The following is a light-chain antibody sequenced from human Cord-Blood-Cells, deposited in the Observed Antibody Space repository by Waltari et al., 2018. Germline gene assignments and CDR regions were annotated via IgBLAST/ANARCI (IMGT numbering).Light chain of an antibody. Sequence: SYELTQPPSVSVSPGQTARITCPGDALPKQYPHLYQQKPGQAPVLVIYKDSERPSGIPERFSGSSSGTTVTLTISGVQAEDEADYYCQSADSSGTYVVFGGGTKLTVL. J-gene: IGLJ2*01. CDR2: KDS. CDR3: QSADSSGTYVV. CDR1: ALPKQY. V-gene: IGLV3-25*03.